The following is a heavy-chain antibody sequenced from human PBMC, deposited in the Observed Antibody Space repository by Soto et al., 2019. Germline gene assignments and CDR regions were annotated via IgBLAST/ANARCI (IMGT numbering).Heavy chain of an antibody. CDR3: ARTIVAAGGRRYFDL. CDR1: GFTVSVNL. Sequence: GGSLRLSCAASGFTVSVNLMNWVRQAPGKGLEWVSYINSSSSYTNYADSVKGRFTISRDNAKNSLYLQMNSLRAEDTAVYYCARTIVAAGGRRYFDLWGRGTLVTVSS. D-gene: IGHD6-13*01. CDR2: INSSSSYT. V-gene: IGHV3-11*03. J-gene: IGHJ2*01.